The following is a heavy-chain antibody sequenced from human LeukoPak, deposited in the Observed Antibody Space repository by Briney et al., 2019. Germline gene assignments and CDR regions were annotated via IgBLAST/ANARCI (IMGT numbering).Heavy chain of an antibody. CDR1: GFTVSSNY. Sequence: GGSLRLSCAASGFTVSSNYMSWVRQAPGKGLEWVSVIYSGGSTYYADSVKGRFTISRHNSKNTLYLQMNSLRAEDTAVYYCAKDFLYSAPTTVSSFDPWGQGTLVTVSS. V-gene: IGHV3-53*04. D-gene: IGHD4-17*01. J-gene: IGHJ5*02. CDR2: IYSGGST. CDR3: AKDFLYSAPTTVSSFDP.